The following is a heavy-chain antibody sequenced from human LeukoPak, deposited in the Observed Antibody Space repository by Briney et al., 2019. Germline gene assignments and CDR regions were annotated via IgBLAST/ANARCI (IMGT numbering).Heavy chain of an antibody. V-gene: IGHV4-59*01. J-gene: IGHJ4*02. Sequence: SQTLSLTRTVSVDSIRHYYRGWIRQPPAKALEWIGYFYNSVRSTYNPSLKSRVTISADTSKNHFSHKLISVTTADTAVYYCTRGGGGLIDYWGQGILVTVSS. CDR1: VDSIRHYY. CDR2: FYNSVRS. D-gene: IGHD3-16*02. CDR3: TRGGGGLIDY.